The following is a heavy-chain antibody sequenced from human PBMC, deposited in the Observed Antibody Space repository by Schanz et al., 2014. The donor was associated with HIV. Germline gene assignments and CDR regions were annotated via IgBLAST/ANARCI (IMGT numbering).Heavy chain of an antibody. CDR2: INPNSGGT. V-gene: IGHV1-2*02. CDR1: GYSFTDYY. Sequence: QVQLVQSGAEVTKPGSSVKVSCKASGYSFTDYYMHWVRQAPGQGLEWMGGINPNSGGTNYAQKFQGRVTMTRDTSISTAYMELTRLRYDDTAVYYCARDLMFTTPLLGMDVWGQGTTVTVSS. J-gene: IGHJ6*02. D-gene: IGHD3-16*01. CDR3: ARDLMFTTPLLGMDV.